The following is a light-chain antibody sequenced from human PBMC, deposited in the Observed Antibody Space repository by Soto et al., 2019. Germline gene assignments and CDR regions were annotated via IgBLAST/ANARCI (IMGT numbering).Light chain of an antibody. J-gene: IGKJ4*01. CDR2: GAS. V-gene: IGKV3-15*01. CDR1: QSVSTN. CDR3: QQYNDWPLT. Sequence: EIVMTQSPATLSVSPGERASLSCRASQSVSTNLAWYQQKPAQAPRLLIYGASTRATGIPARFSGGGSGTEYTLTISSLQSADFAVYYWQQYNDWPLTFGGGTKVEIK.